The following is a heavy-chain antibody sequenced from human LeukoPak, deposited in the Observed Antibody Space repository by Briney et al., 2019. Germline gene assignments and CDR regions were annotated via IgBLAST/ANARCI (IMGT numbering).Heavy chain of an antibody. CDR3: ARDQRGFSYSKYYFDY. CDR2: IWYDGTNK. CDR1: GFSFSSYG. J-gene: IGHJ4*02. Sequence: HPGRSLRLSCAASGFSFSSYGMHWVRQAPGKGLEWVAVIWYDGTNKYYADSVKGRFTISRDNSKNTLYLQMNSLRAEDTALYYCARDQRGFSYSKYYFDYWGQGTLVTVSS. V-gene: IGHV3-33*01. D-gene: IGHD5-18*01.